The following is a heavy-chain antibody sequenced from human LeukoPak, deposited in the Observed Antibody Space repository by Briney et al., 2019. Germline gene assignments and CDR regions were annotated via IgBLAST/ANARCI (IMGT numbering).Heavy chain of an antibody. CDR1: GFTFSSYS. D-gene: IGHD3-22*01. Sequence: PGGSLRLSCAASGFTFSSYSMIWVRQAPGKGLEWVSSIRSSGNYIFYADSVKGRFTISRDNSKNTLYLQVNSLRAEDTAVYYCGREPSIEVVSLTDGSWGQGTLVTVSS. V-gene: IGHV3-21*01. CDR2: IRSSGNYI. J-gene: IGHJ5*02. CDR3: GREPSIEVVSLTDGS.